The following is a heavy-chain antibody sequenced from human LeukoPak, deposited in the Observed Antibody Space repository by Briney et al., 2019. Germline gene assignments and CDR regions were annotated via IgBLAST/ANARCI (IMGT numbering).Heavy chain of an antibody. D-gene: IGHD4-17*01. CDR2: ISTRSTYI. CDR3: ARVDYADYAPNFDY. V-gene: IGHV3-21*01. CDR1: GFTFSNYN. J-gene: IGHJ4*02. Sequence: PGGSLRLSCAASGFTFSNYNMNWVRQAPGKGLEWVSCISTRSTYIYYADSVKGRFTISRDNAKNSLYLQMNSLRAEDTAVYYCARVDYADYAPNFDYWGQGTLSPSPQ.